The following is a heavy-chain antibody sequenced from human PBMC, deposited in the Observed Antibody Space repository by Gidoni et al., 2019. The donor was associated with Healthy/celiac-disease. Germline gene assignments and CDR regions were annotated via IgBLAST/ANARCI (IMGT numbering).Heavy chain of an antibody. CDR2: ISSSGSTI. Sequence: QVQLVESGGGLVKPGGALRLSCAASGFPFSDYYMSWIRQAPGKGLELVSYISSSGSTIYYADSVKCRFTISRDNAKNSLYLQMNSLRAEDTAVYYCARLRGDFTIFDYWGQGTLVTVSS. CDR1: GFPFSDYY. V-gene: IGHV3-11*01. D-gene: IGHD3-16*01. J-gene: IGHJ4*02. CDR3: ARLRGDFTIFDY.